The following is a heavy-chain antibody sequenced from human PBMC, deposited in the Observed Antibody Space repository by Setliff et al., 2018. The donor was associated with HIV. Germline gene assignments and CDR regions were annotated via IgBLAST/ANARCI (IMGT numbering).Heavy chain of an antibody. CDR1: GDSISTGTYY. Sequence: PSETLSLTCSVSGDSISTGTYYWGWIRQPPGKGLEWIGSVSYSGSTLYNPSLKSRVTISVDTSKNQFSLKLSSVTAADTAVYYCARAHIGIAARWSGWFDPWGQGTLVTVSS. J-gene: IGHJ5*02. CDR2: VSYSGST. V-gene: IGHV4-39*07. CDR3: ARAHIGIAARWSGWFDP. D-gene: IGHD6-6*01.